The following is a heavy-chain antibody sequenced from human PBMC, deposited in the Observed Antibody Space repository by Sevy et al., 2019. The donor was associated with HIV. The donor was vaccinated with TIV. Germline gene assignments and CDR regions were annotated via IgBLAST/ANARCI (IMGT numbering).Heavy chain of an antibody. CDR3: ARAPPVRSGDDSLNWFDP. Sequence: SETLSLTCTVSGGSISTYYWSWIRQPPGKGLEYIGYIYYTGSTNYNPSLKSRVTISVGTSKNQFSLNLRSVTAVDTAVYYCARAPPVRSGDDSLNWFDPWGQGTLVTVSS. V-gene: IGHV4-59*12. J-gene: IGHJ5*02. CDR2: IYYTGST. CDR1: GGSISTYY. D-gene: IGHD5-12*01.